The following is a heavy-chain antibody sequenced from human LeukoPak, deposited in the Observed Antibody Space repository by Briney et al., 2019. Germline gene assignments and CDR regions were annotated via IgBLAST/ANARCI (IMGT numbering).Heavy chain of an antibody. CDR1: GLTFSSHW. J-gene: IGHJ4*02. V-gene: IGHV3-23*01. D-gene: IGHD6-13*01. CDR2: IIENGGET. CDR3: AKDYEYNSNTWYFH. Sequence: GGSLRLSCAASGLTFSSHWMHWVRQAPGKGLEWVSGIIENGGETYYADSVRGRFTISRDNSKNTLYLQMNSLRAEDTAVYYCAKDYEYNSNTWYFHWGRGTLVSVSS.